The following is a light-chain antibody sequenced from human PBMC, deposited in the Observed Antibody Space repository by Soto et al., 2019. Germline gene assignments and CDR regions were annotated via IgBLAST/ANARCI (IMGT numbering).Light chain of an antibody. CDR2: KAS. CDR1: QSINNW. Sequence: DMHMTQSPSTLSASLGDRLTITFRASQSINNWLAWYQKKPGRAPKLLIYKASVLETVAPSRFSGTGSGTEFTLTINGLQPDDFATYYCQQYSSYSPITFGQGARLEIK. V-gene: IGKV1-5*03. CDR3: QQYSSYSPIT. J-gene: IGKJ5*01.